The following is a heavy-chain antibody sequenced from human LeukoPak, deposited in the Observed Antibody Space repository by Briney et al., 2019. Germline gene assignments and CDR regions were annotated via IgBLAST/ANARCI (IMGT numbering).Heavy chain of an antibody. J-gene: IGHJ6*02. CDR2: ISYDGSNK. CDR1: GFTFSSYG. CDR3: AKDILIAAAQWDGMDV. Sequence: GSLRLSCAASGFTFSSYGMRWVRQAPGKGLEWVAVISYDGSNKYYADSVKGRFTISRDNSKNTLYLQMNSLRAEDTAVYYCAKDILIAAAQWDGMDVWGQGTTVTVSS. D-gene: IGHD6-13*01. V-gene: IGHV3-30*18.